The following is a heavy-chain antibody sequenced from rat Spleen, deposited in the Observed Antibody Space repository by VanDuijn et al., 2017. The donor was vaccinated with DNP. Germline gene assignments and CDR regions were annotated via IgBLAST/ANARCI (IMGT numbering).Heavy chain of an antibody. CDR1: GFIFSNYG. Sequence: VQLVESGGGPVQPGRSLKLSCVASGFIFSNYGMHWFRQPPGKGLEWIGAIWSGGSTDYNSALKSRLSISRDTSKSQVFLNMNSLQTEDTATYYCARDRANWEDYFDYWGQGVMVTVSS. D-gene: IGHD5-1*01. V-gene: IGHV2-4*01. CDR3: ARDRANWEDYFDY. J-gene: IGHJ2*01. CDR2: IWSGGST.